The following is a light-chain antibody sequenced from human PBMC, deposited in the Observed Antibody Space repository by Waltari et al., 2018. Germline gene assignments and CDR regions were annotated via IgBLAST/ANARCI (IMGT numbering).Light chain of an antibody. Sequence: DIQMTQAPSSLSASVGDRVTFTCQATQDITTSLSWFQQKPGEAPRLLIYDASTLQPGVPSRFSGTGSATGFSLTITSLQLDDSATYDCQQFHSLPYTFARGTKLHIK. CDR3: QQFHSLPYT. CDR1: QDITTS. J-gene: IGKJ2*01. V-gene: IGKV1-33*01. CDR2: DAS.